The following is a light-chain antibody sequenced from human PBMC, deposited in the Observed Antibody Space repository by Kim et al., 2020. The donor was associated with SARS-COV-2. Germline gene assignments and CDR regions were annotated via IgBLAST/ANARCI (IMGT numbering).Light chain of an antibody. Sequence: SVSPGERATLSCRASQSISSNLAWYQQKPGQAPRLLISDASTRATGIPARFSGSGSGTEFTLTISSLQSEDFAVYYCQQYNNWWTFGQGTKVDIK. V-gene: IGKV3-15*01. J-gene: IGKJ1*01. CDR2: DAS. CDR1: QSISSN. CDR3: QQYNNWWT.